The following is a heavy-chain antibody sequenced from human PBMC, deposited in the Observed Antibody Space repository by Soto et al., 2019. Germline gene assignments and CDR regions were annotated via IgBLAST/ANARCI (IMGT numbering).Heavy chain of an antibody. CDR1: GFSFGDYA. V-gene: IGHV3-49*03. Sequence: PGGSLRLSCTASGFSFGDYAMSWFRQAPGKELEWVGFIRSKAYGGTTEYAASVKGRFTISRDDSKSIAYLQMNSLKTEDTAVYYCTRAFGPLGYCSSTSCPPDYWGQGTLVTVSS. J-gene: IGHJ4*02. CDR2: IRSKAYGGTT. CDR3: TRAFGPLGYCSSTSCPPDY. D-gene: IGHD2-2*01.